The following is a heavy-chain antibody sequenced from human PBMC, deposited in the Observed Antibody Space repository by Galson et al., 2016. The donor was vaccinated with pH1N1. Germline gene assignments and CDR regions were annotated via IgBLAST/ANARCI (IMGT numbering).Heavy chain of an antibody. Sequence: SLRLSCAASGFAFNYFAMSWVRQAPGKGLVWVSSINGRGSSTYYADFVKGRFTISRDNSRSTLYLQLSALTVDDTAVYYCAKEGRWYGGNWFDPWGQGTLVTVSS. V-gene: IGHV3-23*01. J-gene: IGHJ5*02. CDR1: GFAFNYFA. D-gene: IGHD3-10*01. CDR2: INGRGSST. CDR3: AKEGRWYGGNWFDP.